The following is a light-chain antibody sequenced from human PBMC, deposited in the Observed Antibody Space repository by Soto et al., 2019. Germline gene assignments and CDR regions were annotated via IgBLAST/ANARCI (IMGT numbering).Light chain of an antibody. CDR1: QSISSN. V-gene: IGKV3-15*01. CDR2: GAS. J-gene: IGKJ2*01. Sequence: EIVMTQSPATLSVSPGGIATLSCRASQSISSNLAWYQQKPGQAPRLLIYGASTRSTDIPARFSGSGSGTDFTLTISSLQSEDFALYYCQQYHKWPPYTFGQGTKLEIK. CDR3: QQYHKWPPYT.